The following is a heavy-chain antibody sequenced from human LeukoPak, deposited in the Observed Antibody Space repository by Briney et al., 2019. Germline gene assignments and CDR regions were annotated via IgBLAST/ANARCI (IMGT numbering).Heavy chain of an antibody. CDR2: ISYDGSNK. J-gene: IGHJ4*02. Sequence: GGSLRLSCAASGFTFSSYAMHWVRQAPGKGLEWVAVISYDGSNKYYADSVKGRFTISRDNSKNTLYLQMNSLRAEDTAVYYCAKDWSGSKMYYFDYWGQGTLVTVSS. CDR1: GFTFSSYA. D-gene: IGHD1-26*01. V-gene: IGHV3-30-3*01. CDR3: AKDWSGSKMYYFDY.